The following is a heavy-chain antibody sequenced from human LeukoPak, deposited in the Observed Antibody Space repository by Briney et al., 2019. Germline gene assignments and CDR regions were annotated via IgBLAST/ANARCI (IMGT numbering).Heavy chain of an antibody. CDR2: IYSGGST. J-gene: IGHJ4*02. V-gene: IGHV3-53*01. CDR1: GFTVSSNY. Sequence: GGSLRLSCAASGFTVSSNYMSWVRQAPGKGLEWASVIYSGGSTYYADSVKGRFTISRDNSKNTLYLQMNSLRAEDTAVYYCARAPGIAARLSFDYWGQGTLVTVSS. CDR3: ARAPGIAARLSFDY. D-gene: IGHD6-6*01.